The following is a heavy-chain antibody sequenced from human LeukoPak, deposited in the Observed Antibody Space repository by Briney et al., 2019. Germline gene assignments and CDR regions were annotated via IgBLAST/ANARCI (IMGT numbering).Heavy chain of an antibody. Sequence: PSETLSLTCAVYGGSFSGYYWSWVRQPPGKGLEWIAYLFDSVRTKDNPSLKSRLTLSADTSKNQFSLRLNSVTAADTAVYYCATIKRGSIFGYFDFWGQGIKVTVSS. D-gene: IGHD5-18*01. J-gene: IGHJ4*02. CDR1: GGSFSGYY. CDR2: LFDSVRT. CDR3: ATIKRGSIFGYFDF. V-gene: IGHV4-34*10.